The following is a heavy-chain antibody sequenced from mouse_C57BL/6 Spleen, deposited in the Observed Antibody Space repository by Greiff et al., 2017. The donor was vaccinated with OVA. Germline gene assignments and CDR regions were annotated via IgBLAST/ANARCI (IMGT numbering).Heavy chain of an antibody. Sequence: DVHLVESGGGLVKPGGSLKLSCAASGFTFSDYGMHWVRQAPEKGLEWVAYISSGSSTIYYADTVKGRFTISRDNAKNTLFLQMTSLRSEDTAMYYCASGGYYEDYYAMDYWGQGTSVTVSS. CDR1: GFTFSDYG. D-gene: IGHD2-3*01. CDR3: ASGGYYEDYYAMDY. CDR2: ISSGSSTI. V-gene: IGHV5-17*01. J-gene: IGHJ4*01.